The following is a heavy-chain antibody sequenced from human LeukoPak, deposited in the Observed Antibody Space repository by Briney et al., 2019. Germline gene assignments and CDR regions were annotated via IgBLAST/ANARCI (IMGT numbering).Heavy chain of an antibody. V-gene: IGHV3-43*01. D-gene: IGHD5-24*01. CDR1: GFNFNAYT. J-gene: IGHJ4*02. CDR2: IRGAATT. CDR3: AKERDGHKDGLAH. Sequence: GGSLRLSCATSGFNFNAYTMHWVRQAPGKGLEWVSFIRGAATTNYADSVKGRFTVSSDNSKNSLYLQMNSLRPEDSGLYYCAKERDGHKDGLAHWGRGTLVTVSS.